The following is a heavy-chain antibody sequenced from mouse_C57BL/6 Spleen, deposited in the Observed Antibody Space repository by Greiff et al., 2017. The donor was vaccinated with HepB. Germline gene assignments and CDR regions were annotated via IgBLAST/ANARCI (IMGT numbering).Heavy chain of an antibody. V-gene: IGHV14-4*01. CDR2: IDPENGDT. CDR1: GFNIKDDY. J-gene: IGHJ3*01. CDR3: TTAQASFAY. Sequence: EVQLQQSGAELVRPGASVKLSCTASGFNIKDDYMHWVKQRPEQGLEWIGWIDPENGDTEYASKFQGKATITADTSSNTAYLQLSSLTSEDTAVYYCTTAQASFAYWGQGTLVTVSA. D-gene: IGHD3-2*02.